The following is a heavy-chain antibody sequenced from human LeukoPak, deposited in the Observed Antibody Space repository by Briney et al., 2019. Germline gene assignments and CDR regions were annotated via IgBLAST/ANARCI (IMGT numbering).Heavy chain of an antibody. CDR1: GFTFSSYA. CDR3: ARSRPMATGDY. D-gene: IGHD5-24*01. V-gene: IGHV3-30-3*01. Sequence: GGSLRLSCAASGFTFSSYAMHWVRQAPGKGLEWVAVISYDGSNKYYADSVKGRFTIYRDNSKNTLYLQMNSLRAEDTAVYYCARSRPMATGDYWGQGTLVTVSS. CDR2: ISYDGSNK. J-gene: IGHJ4*02.